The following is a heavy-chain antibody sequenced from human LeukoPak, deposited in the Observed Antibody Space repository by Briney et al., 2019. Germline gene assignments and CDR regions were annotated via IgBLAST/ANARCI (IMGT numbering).Heavy chain of an antibody. CDR1: GGPISSGAYY. J-gene: IGHJ4*02. CDR2: TYYSGST. CDR3: ARAPIGSGNDYYFDY. Sequence: SQTLSLTCTVSGGPISSGAYYWSWIRQHPGKGLEWIGYTYYSGSTYYNQSLKSRVIISIDTSKNQFSLNLSSVTAADTAVYYCARAPIGSGNDYYFDYWGQGTLVTVSS. V-gene: IGHV4-31*03. D-gene: IGHD3-10*01.